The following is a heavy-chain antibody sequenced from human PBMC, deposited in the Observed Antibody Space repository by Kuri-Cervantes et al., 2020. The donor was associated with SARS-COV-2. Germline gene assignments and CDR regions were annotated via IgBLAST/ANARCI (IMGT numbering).Heavy chain of an antibody. Sequence: GGSLRLSCAASGFNSSRTDMRWVRQAPGKGLEWVAVISYDGKKKKCIGSGKGRFTISRDNSQNTVYLRMTNLRSEDTAMYYCAKDHFGVHDFWGQGTLVTVSS. CDR1: GFNSSRTD. V-gene: IGHV3-30*18. J-gene: IGHJ4*02. CDR3: AKDHFGVHDF. D-gene: IGHD2-21*01. CDR2: ISYDGKKK.